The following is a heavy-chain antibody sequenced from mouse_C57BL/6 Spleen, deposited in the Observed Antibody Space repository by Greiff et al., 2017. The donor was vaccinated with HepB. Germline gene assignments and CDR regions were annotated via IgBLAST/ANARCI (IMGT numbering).Heavy chain of an antibody. V-gene: IGHV14-4*01. CDR1: GFNIKDDY. CDR2: IDPENGDT. J-gene: IGHJ2*01. CDR3: TTPYYYGSGDY. Sequence: EVQLQQSGAELVRPGASVKLSCTASGFNIKDDYMHWVKQRPEQGLEWIGWIDPENGDTEYASKFQGKATITADTSSNTAYLQLSSLTSEDTAVYYCTTPYYYGSGDYWGQGTTLTVSS. D-gene: IGHD1-1*01.